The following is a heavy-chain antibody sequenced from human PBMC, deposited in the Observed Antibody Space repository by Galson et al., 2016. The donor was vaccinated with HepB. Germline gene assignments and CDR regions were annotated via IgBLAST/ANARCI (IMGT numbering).Heavy chain of an antibody. V-gene: IGHV3-30*18. Sequence: SLSLSCAASGCTFGSYGMHWVRQAPGKGLERVAVISYDAIKKHYADSVQGPFTISRDKSKNTPYLQMNSLRAEDTAVYYCAKSPLMFFGELLGYFQHWGQGTLVTVSS. CDR2: ISYDAIKK. CDR1: GCTFGSYG. J-gene: IGHJ1*01. D-gene: IGHD3-10*01. CDR3: AKSPLMFFGELLGYFQH.